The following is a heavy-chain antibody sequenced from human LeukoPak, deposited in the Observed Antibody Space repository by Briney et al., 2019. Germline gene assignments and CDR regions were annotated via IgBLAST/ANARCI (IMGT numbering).Heavy chain of an antibody. J-gene: IGHJ5*02. Sequence: GGSLRLSCAASGFTFSSYAMSWVRRAPGKGLEWVSSISGSGGTTYYADSVKGRFTISRDNSKNTLFLQMNSLRAEDTAVYYCAKDGLVVAATTRYNWFDPWGQGALVTVSS. CDR3: AKDGLVVAATTRYNWFDP. V-gene: IGHV3-23*01. D-gene: IGHD2-15*01. CDR1: GFTFSSYA. CDR2: ISGSGGTT.